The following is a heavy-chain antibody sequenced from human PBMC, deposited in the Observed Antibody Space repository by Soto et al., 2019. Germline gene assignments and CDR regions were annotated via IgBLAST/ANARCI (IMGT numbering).Heavy chain of an antibody. CDR2: MNPNSGNT. D-gene: IGHD6-25*01. CDR3: ASERRGSGNNWFDP. Sequence: QVQLVQSGAEVKKPGASVKVSCKASGYTFSSYDINWVRQATGQGLEWMGWMNPNSGNTGYAQKFQGRVTMTRNTSISTAYMELSSLRSEDTAVYYCASERRGSGNNWFDPWGQGTLVTVSS. V-gene: IGHV1-8*01. J-gene: IGHJ5*02. CDR1: GYTFSSYD.